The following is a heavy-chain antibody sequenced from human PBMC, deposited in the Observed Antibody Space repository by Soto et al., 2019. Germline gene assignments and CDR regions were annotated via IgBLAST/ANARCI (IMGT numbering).Heavy chain of an antibody. Sequence: PSETLSLTCTVSGGSISSGGYYWSWIRQHPGKGLEWIGYIYYSGSTYYNPSLKSRVTISVDTSKNRFSLKLSSVTAADTAVYYCARDIVVVPAAEKEHCYYYYGMDVWGQGTTVTVSS. CDR3: ARDIVVVPAAEKEHCYYYYGMDV. CDR1: GGSISSGGYY. D-gene: IGHD2-2*01. J-gene: IGHJ6*02. V-gene: IGHV4-31*03. CDR2: IYYSGST.